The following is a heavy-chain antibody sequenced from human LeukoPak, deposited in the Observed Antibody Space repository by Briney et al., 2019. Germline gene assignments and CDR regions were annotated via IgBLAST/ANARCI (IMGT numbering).Heavy chain of an antibody. V-gene: IGHV4-31*03. CDR2: IHSSGNT. CDR3: ARRGTHYFDY. J-gene: IGHJ4*02. CDR1: GGSINSFSYY. D-gene: IGHD3-16*01. Sequence: SETLSLTCTVSGGSINSFSYYWSWIRQHPGKGLEWVGYIHSSGNTYYNPSLKSRVTISVDTSKNQFSLNLTSVTAADTAVYYCARRGTHYFDYWGQGTLVTVSS.